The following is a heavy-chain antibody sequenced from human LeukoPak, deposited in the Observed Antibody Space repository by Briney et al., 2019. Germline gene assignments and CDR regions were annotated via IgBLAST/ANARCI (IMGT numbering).Heavy chain of an antibody. CDR2: IYYSGST. V-gene: IGHV4-39*01. Sequence: PGGSLRLSCAASGFTFSSYAMSWVRQAPGKGLEWIGSIYYSGSTYYNPSLKSRVTISVDTSKNQFSLKLSSVTAADTAVYYCARHLLVVVVAADRWFDPWGQGTLVTVSS. J-gene: IGHJ5*02. CDR3: ARHLLVVVVAADRWFDP. D-gene: IGHD2-15*01. CDR1: GFTFSSYA.